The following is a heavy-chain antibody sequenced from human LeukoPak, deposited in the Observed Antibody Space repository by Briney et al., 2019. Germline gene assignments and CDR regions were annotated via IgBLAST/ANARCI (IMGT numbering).Heavy chain of an antibody. Sequence: SETLSLTCTVSGGSISSYYWGWIRQPPRKGLEWIGYIYYSGSTNYNPSLKSRATISVDTSKNQFSLKLSSVTAADTAVYYCARRYYYDSSGSKDAFDIWGQGTMVTVSS. D-gene: IGHD3-22*01. CDR1: GGSISSYY. V-gene: IGHV4-59*08. J-gene: IGHJ3*02. CDR2: IYYSGST. CDR3: ARRYYYDSSGSKDAFDI.